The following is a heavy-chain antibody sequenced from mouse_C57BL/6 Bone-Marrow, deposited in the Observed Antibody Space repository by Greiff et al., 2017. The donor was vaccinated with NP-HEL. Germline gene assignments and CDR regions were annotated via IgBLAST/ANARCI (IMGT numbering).Heavy chain of an antibody. CDR3: ARRSMGPTGTWCAY. J-gene: IGHJ3*01. V-gene: IGHV1-63*01. D-gene: IGHD2-3*01. CDR1: GYTFTNYW. CDR2: IYPGGGYT. Sequence: VKLQESGAELVRPGTSVKMSCKASGYTFTNYWIGWAKQRPGHGLEWIGDIYPGGGYTNYNEKFKGKATLTADKSSSTAYMQISSLTSEDSAIYDGARRSMGPTGTWCAYWGQGTLVTVSA.